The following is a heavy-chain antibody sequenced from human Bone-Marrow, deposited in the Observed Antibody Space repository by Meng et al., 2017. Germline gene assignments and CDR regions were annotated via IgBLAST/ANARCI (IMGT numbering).Heavy chain of an antibody. J-gene: IGHJ4*02. V-gene: IGHV1-18*01. CDR2: ISAYNGNT. CDR1: GYTFTSYG. D-gene: IGHD6-13*01. Sequence: ASVKVSCKASGYTFTSYGISWVRQAPGQGLEWMGWISAYNGNTNYAQKLQGRVTMTTDTSTSTAYMELRSLRSDDTAVYYCARDAGSWVFSYGSFDYWGQGTLVTVSS. CDR3: ARDAGSWVFSYGSFDY.